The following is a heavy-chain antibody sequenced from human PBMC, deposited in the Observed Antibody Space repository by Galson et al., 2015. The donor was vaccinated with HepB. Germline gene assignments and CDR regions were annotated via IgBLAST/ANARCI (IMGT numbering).Heavy chain of an antibody. J-gene: IGHJ6*02. D-gene: IGHD3-3*01. Sequence: SLRLSCAASGFTFSTYSMNWVRQAPGKGLEWVSSISSNSTYIYYADSVKGRFTISRDNAKNPLYLQRNSLRVEDTAVYYCARDRGYDFWSGLPRGNVGGGMDVWGQGTTVTVSS. V-gene: IGHV3-21*01. CDR2: ISSNSTYI. CDR3: ARDRGYDFWSGLPRGNVGGGMDV. CDR1: GFTFSTYS.